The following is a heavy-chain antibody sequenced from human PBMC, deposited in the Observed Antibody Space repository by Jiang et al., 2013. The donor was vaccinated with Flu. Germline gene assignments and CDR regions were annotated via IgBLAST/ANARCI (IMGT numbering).Heavy chain of an antibody. V-gene: IGHV4-39*01. CDR2: IYYSGST. D-gene: IGHD6-13*01. J-gene: IGHJ3*02. CDR3: ARLYWTGYSSSWYYSGDAFDI. Sequence: LLKPSETLSLTCAVSGGSISSSSYYWGWIRQPPGKGLEWIGSIYYSGSTYYNPSLKSRVTISVDTSKNQFSLKLSSVTAADTAVYYCARLYWTGYSSSWYYSGDAFDIWGQGTMVTV. CDR1: GGSISSSSYY.